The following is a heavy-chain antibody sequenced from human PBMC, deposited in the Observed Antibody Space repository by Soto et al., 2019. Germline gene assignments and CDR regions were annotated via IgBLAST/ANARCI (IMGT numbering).Heavy chain of an antibody. CDR2: INVGNATT. Sequence: SVKVSCKASGYPFASYAVHWVRQAPAQRLEWMGWINVGNATTRYSQNFQDRVTITRDISASTAYMEVSSLRSEDTALYYCARERPTEATFSFDYWGQGTQVTVSS. D-gene: IGHD4-17*01. J-gene: IGHJ4*02. CDR3: ARERPTEATFSFDY. V-gene: IGHV1-3*01. CDR1: GYPFASYA.